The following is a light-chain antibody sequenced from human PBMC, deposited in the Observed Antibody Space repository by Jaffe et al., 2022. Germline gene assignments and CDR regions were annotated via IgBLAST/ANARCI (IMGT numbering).Light chain of an antibody. Sequence: QSVLTQPPSASGTPGQRVTISCSGSNSNIGINYVYWYQQLPGTAPKLLIYRNNQRPSGVPDRFSGSKSGTSASLAISGLRSEDETDYYCAAWDDSLSAVVFGGGTKLTVL. CDR1: NSNIGINY. CDR3: AAWDDSLSAVV. CDR2: RNN. J-gene: IGLJ2*01. V-gene: IGLV1-47*01.